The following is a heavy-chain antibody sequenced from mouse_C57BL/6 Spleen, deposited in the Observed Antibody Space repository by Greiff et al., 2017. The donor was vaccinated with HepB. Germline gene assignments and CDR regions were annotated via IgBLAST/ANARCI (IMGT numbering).Heavy chain of an antibody. CDR1: GFTFSSYA. V-gene: IGHV5-4*01. CDR3: ARGQEGGKLDFDD. J-gene: IGHJ2*01. D-gene: IGHD4-1*01. Sequence: EVQRVESGGGLVKPGGSLKLSCAASGFTFSSYAMSWVRQTPEKWLEWVATISDGGSYTYYPDNVKGRFTISRDNAKNNLYLQMSHLKSEDTAMYYCARGQEGGKLDFDDWGKGTTLTVSS. CDR2: ISDGGSYT.